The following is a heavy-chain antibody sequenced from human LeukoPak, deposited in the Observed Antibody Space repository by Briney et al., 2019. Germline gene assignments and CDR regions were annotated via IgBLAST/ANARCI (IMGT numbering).Heavy chain of an antibody. CDR3: AGARSWYDILTGYFREGKEDYFDY. CDR2: INHSGST. D-gene: IGHD3-9*01. Sequence: SETLSLTCAVYGGSFSGYYWSWIRQPPGKRLEWIGEINHSGSTNYNPSLKSRVTISVDTSKNQFSLKLSSVTAADTAVYYCAGARSWYDILTGYFREGKEDYFDYWGQGTLVTVSS. J-gene: IGHJ4*02. CDR1: GGSFSGYY. V-gene: IGHV4-34*01.